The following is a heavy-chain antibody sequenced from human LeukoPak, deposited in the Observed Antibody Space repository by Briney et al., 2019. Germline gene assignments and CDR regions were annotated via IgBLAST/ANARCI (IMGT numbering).Heavy chain of an antibody. CDR1: GYSFTSYW. CDR3: ARSLRGSGWYIDY. J-gene: IGHJ4*02. Sequence: GESLKISCKGSGYSFTSYWIGWVRQIPGTGLGWLGIIYPGDSDTIYNPSFQGQVTISADKSITTAYVQWSSLKASDTAIYYCARSLRGSGWYIDYWGQGTLVTVSS. CDR2: IYPGDSDT. D-gene: IGHD6-25*01. V-gene: IGHV5-51*01.